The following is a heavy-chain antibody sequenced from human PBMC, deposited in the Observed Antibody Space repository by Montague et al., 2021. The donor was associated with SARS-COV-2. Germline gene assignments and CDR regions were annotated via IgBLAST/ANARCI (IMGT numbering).Heavy chain of an antibody. CDR3: ARDKDFYYGSDPFDP. V-gene: IGHV4-31*03. D-gene: IGHD3-10*01. Sequence: TLSLTCTVSGGSIKSGGYYWSWIRQHPGKGLEWIGCISYGESTHYSPSLKSRISISVDTSKNHFSLRLNSVTAADTAIYYCARDKDFYYGSDPFDPWGQGTLVIVSS. CDR1: GGSIKSGGYY. J-gene: IGHJ5*02. CDR2: ISYGEST.